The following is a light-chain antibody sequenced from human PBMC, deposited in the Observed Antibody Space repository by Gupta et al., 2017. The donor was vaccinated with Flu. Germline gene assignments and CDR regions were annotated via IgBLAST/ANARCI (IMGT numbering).Light chain of an antibody. CDR1: QSLVYSDGNTY. CDR3: RQGKHWPQT. V-gene: IGKV2-30*01. CDR2: KIS. Sequence: DVLMSQSPLSLSVGLGQSASISCRPSQSLVYSDGNTYLNWFQQKPGHSPRRLIYKISKRDSGVPDRFSGSGSGTDFTLRIARVEAEDVGTYFCRQGKHWPQTFGQGTKVEIK. J-gene: IGKJ1*01.